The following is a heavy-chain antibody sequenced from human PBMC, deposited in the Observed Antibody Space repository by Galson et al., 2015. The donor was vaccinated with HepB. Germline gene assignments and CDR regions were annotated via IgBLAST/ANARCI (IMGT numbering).Heavy chain of an antibody. J-gene: IGHJ4*02. CDR1: GFSFSDSY. Sequence: SLRLSCAASGFSFSDSYMSWIRQTPGKGLEWVSYITGSGDTIYYANSVRGRFTISRDNAKNSLYLQMNSLRAEDTAVYYCASEAVGALGYRVQGTLVTVSS. CDR2: ITGSGDTI. CDR3: ASEAVGALGY. D-gene: IGHD1-26*01. V-gene: IGHV3-11*01.